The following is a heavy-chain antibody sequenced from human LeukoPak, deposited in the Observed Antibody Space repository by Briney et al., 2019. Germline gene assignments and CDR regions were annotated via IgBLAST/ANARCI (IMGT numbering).Heavy chain of an antibody. Sequence: ASVKVSCKASGYTFTSYDINWVRQATGQGLEWMGWMNPNSGNAGYAQKFQGRVTMTRNTSISTAYMELSSLRSEDTVFYHAADGIRYFDWLLRNYYYYYYMDVWGKGTTVTVSS. CDR1: GYTFTSYD. J-gene: IGHJ6*03. V-gene: IGHV1-8*01. CDR2: MNPNSGNA. CDR3: ADGIRYFDWLLRNYYYYYYMDV. D-gene: IGHD3-9*01.